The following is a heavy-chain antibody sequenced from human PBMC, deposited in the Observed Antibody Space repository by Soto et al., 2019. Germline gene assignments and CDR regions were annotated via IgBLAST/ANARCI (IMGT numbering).Heavy chain of an antibody. D-gene: IGHD3-9*01. CDR3: ARESHDILTGPPWVWYFDL. Sequence: QVQLQQWGAGPLRPLETLSLTCGVSGGSFSCYYWAWIRQSQGKGLEWIGEINDRGSINYNPSLKSRVKISVDTSKNHYSLNLRSVTAADTAVYYCARESHDILTGPPWVWYFDLWGRGTLVTVSS. CDR1: GGSFSCYY. J-gene: IGHJ2*01. V-gene: IGHV4-34*01. CDR2: INDRGSI.